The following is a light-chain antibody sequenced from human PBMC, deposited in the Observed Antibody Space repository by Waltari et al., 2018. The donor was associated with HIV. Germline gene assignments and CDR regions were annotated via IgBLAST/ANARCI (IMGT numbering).Light chain of an antibody. J-gene: IGLJ3*02. CDR1: PGPVPSGNY. CDR2: DTN. CDR3: MLSYTGGAFWV. V-gene: IGLV7-46*01. Sequence: QAVVTQEPSSTVSPGGPVTLTCGSSPGPVPSGNYPYWFQQKAGQDPKTLIFDTNDKHSWTPARFAGSLLGGKAALTLSGAEPEDEADYYCMLSYTGGAFWVFGGGTKLTVL.